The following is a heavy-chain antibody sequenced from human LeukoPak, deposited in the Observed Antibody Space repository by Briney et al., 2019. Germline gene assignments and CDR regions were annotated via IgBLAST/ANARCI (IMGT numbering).Heavy chain of an antibody. CDR1: GYSLTSYW. CDR3: ARQGRYDSSGYSLGAFDI. V-gene: IGHV5-10-1*01. Sequence: GESLKISCKGSGYSLTSYWISWVRQMPGKGLEWMGRIGPSDSYTNYSPSFQGHVTISADKSISTAYLQWSSLKASDTAMYYCARQGRYDSSGYSLGAFDIWGQGTMVTVSS. CDR2: IGPSDSYT. J-gene: IGHJ3*02. D-gene: IGHD3-22*01.